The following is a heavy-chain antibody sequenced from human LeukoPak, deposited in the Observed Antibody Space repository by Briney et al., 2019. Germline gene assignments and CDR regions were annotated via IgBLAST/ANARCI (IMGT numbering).Heavy chain of an antibody. J-gene: IGHJ6*03. CDR2: IKQDGSEK. CDR1: GFTFSSYW. CDR3: AKTLRGRTYYYGSGSYYQPGYYYYYMDV. D-gene: IGHD3-10*01. V-gene: IGHV3-7*01. Sequence: GGSLRLSCAASGFTFSSYWMSWVRQAPGKGLEWVANIKQDGSEKYYVDSVKGRFTISRDNAKNSLYLQMNSLRAEDTAVYYCAKTLRGRTYYYGSGSYYQPGYYYYYMDVWGKGTTVTISS.